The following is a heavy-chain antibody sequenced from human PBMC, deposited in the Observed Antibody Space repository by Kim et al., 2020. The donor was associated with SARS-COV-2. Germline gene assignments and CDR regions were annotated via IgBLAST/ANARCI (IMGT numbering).Heavy chain of an antibody. CDR2: GSI. Sequence: GSIGYADSVKGRFTVSRDNAKNSLYLQMNSLRAEDTALYYCAKGFTYFDLWGRGTLVTVSS. J-gene: IGHJ2*01. V-gene: IGHV3-9*01. CDR3: AKGFTYFDL. D-gene: IGHD3-3*01.